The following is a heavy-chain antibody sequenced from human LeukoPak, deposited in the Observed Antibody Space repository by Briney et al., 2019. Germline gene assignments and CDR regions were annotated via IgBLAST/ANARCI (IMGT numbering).Heavy chain of an antibody. J-gene: IGHJ4*02. V-gene: IGHV1-69*13. Sequence: SVKVSCKASGGTFSRFTISWVRQAPGQGFEWMGGITPIFGTANFAQRFQGRVSITADESTSTAFMELSSLRSEDTAVYYCAREWGLESSGYYYAYWGQGTLVTVSS. D-gene: IGHD3-22*01. CDR2: ITPIFGTA. CDR3: AREWGLESSGYYYAY. CDR1: GGTFSRFT.